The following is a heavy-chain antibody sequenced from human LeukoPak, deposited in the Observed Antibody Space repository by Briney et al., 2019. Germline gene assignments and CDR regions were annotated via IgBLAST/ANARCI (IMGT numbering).Heavy chain of an antibody. CDR2: IYSGGST. CDR1: GFTVSSNY. CDR3: ARAGREYYYDSSGYYPPNDAFDI. Sequence: GGSLRLSCAASGFTVSSNYMSWVRQAPGKGLEWGSVIYSGGSTYYADSVKGRFTISRDNSKNTLYLQMNCLRAEDTAVYYCARAGREYYYDSSGYYPPNDAFDIWGQGTMVTVSS. J-gene: IGHJ3*02. D-gene: IGHD3-22*01. V-gene: IGHV3-66*01.